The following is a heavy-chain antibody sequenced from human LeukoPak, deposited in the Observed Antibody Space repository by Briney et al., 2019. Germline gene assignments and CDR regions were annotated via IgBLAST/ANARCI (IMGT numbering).Heavy chain of an antibody. J-gene: IGHJ4*02. Sequence: GGSLRLSCAASGFTFSSYAMHWVRQAPGKGLEWVAVISYDGSNKYYADSVKGRFTISRYNSKNTLYLQMNSLRAEDTAVYYCARDSSRAYSGSYYWTYWGQGTLVTVSS. V-gene: IGHV3-30-3*01. CDR2: ISYDGSNK. CDR3: ARDSSRAYSGSYYWTY. D-gene: IGHD1-26*01. CDR1: GFTFSSYA.